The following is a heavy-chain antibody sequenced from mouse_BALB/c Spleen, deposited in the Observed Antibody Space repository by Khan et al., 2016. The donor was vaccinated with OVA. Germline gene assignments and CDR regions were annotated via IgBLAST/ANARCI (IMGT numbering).Heavy chain of an antibody. D-gene: IGHD1-1*01. V-gene: IGHV1S136*01. J-gene: IGHJ3*01. CDR3: VTQGSTYTWFTY. Sequence: VQLQQSGPELVKPGASVKMSCKASGYTFTTYVIHWVKQKPGQGLEWIGYIYPYNDDTKYNEKFKGKATLTSDKSSSTAYMELSSLTSEDSAVYFCVTQGSTYTWFTYWGQGTLVTVSA. CDR1: GYTFTTYV. CDR2: IYPYNDDT.